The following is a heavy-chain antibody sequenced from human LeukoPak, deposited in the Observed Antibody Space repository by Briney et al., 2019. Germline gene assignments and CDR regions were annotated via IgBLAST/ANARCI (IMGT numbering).Heavy chain of an antibody. J-gene: IGHJ6*02. CDR1: GFTFSDYY. Sequence: PGGSLRLSCAASGFTFSDYYMSWIRQAPGKGLEWVSYISSSGSTIYYADSVKGRFTISRDNAKNSLYLQMNSLRAEDTAVYYCATSLGGYSNYASYYYYGMDVWGQGTTVTVSS. CDR3: ATSLGGYSNYASYYYYGMDV. D-gene: IGHD4-11*01. CDR2: ISSSGSTI. V-gene: IGHV3-11*01.